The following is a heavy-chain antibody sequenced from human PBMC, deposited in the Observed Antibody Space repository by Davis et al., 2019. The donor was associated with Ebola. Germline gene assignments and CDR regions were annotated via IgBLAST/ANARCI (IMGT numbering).Heavy chain of an antibody. J-gene: IGHJ3*02. CDR3: ARGSQLWLWDAFDI. CDR2: ISGSGGST. D-gene: IGHD5-18*01. CDR1: GFTFSSYA. Sequence: GESLKISCAASGFTFSSYAMSWVRQAPGKGLEWVSAISGSGGSTYYADSVKGRFTISRDNAKNSLYLQMNSLRAEDTAVYYCARGSQLWLWDAFDIWGQGTMVTVSS. V-gene: IGHV3-23*01.